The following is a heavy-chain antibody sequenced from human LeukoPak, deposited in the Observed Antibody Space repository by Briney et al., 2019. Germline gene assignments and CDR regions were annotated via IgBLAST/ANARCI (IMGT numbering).Heavy chain of an antibody. J-gene: IGHJ3*02. CDR3: AMVVGATDRDDAFDI. V-gene: IGHV5-51*01. D-gene: IGHD1-26*01. CDR1: GYSFATYW. CDR2: FYPGDSET. Sequence: GESLKISCKGSGYSFATYWIGWVRQMPGRGLEWMGIFYPGDSETRYSPSFQGQVTISADRSINTAYLQWSSLRASDTAMYYCAMVVGATDRDDAFDIWGQGTLVTVSS.